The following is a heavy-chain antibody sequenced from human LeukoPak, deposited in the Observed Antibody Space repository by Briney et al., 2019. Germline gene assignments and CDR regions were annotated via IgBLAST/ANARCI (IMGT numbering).Heavy chain of an antibody. CDR1: GFTVRTYY. CDR2: IYSGGDT. V-gene: IGHV3-66*01. D-gene: IGHD6-19*01. J-gene: IGHJ4*02. Sequence: PGGSLRLSCAVSGFTVRTYYMAWVRQAPGKGLEWVSVIYSGGDTYYADSVKGRFTISRDNSKNMIYLEMSSLKAEDTAVYYCAKERNLEMAVAGTIFDYWGQGTLVTVSS. CDR3: AKERNLEMAVAGTIFDY.